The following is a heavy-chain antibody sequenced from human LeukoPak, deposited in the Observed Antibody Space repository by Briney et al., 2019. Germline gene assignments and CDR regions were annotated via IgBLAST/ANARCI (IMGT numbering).Heavy chain of an antibody. CDR2: IFPGDSDT. V-gene: IGHV5-51*01. CDR1: GYSFTNYW. CDR3: ARDPGSHH. J-gene: IGHJ4*02. Sequence: GESLKISCKGSGYSFTNYWIAWVRQLPGKGLEWMGIIFPGDSDTRYSPSFQGQVTISADKSIGTVYLQWSSLKASDTAMYYCARDPGSHHWGQGTLVTVSS.